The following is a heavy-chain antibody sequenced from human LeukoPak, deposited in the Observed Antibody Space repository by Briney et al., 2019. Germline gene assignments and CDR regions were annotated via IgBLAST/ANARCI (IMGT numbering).Heavy chain of an antibody. Sequence: KTSETLSLTCTVVSGGSISSSSYYWGWIRQPPGKGLEWIGSFYYSGSTYYNPSLKSRVTISADTSKNQFSLKLSSVTAADTAVYYCARARPVDIVATTHPYFDYWGQGTLVTVSS. V-gene: IGHV4-39*07. CDR1: GGSISSSSYY. J-gene: IGHJ4*02. CDR2: FYYSGST. D-gene: IGHD5-12*01. CDR3: ARARPVDIVATTHPYFDY.